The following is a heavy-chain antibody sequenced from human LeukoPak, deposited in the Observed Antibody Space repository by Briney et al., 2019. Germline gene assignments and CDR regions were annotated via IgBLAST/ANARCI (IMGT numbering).Heavy chain of an antibody. D-gene: IGHD3-3*01. J-gene: IGHJ6*02. Sequence: ASVKVSCKASGYTFTSYAMNWVRQAPGQGLEWMGWINTNTGNPTYAQGFTGRFVFSLDTSVSTAYLQISSLKAEDTAVYYCARVPRNRYDFWSDYSDPYYYYGMDVWGQGTTVTVSS. CDR1: GYTFTSYA. CDR3: ARVPRNRYDFWSDYSDPYYYYGMDV. V-gene: IGHV7-4-1*02. CDR2: INTNTGNP.